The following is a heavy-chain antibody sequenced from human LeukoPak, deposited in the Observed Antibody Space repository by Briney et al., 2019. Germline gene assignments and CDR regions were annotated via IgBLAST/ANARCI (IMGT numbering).Heavy chain of an antibody. V-gene: IGHV4-59*12. Sequence: SETLSLTCTVSGDSISGTYYWTWIRQPPGQGLEWISYIYHTGTTDSNPSLKSRVTISLDTSKNQFSLKLSSVTAADTAVYYCARVIPTYYYDSSGLDYWGREPWSPSPQ. J-gene: IGHJ4*02. D-gene: IGHD3-22*01. CDR2: IYHTGTT. CDR1: GDSISGTYY. CDR3: ARVIPTYYYDSSGLDY.